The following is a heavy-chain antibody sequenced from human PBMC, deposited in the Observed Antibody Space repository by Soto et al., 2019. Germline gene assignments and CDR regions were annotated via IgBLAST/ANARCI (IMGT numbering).Heavy chain of an antibody. Sequence: EASVKVSCKASGYTFTSYGISWVRQAPGQGLEWMGWISAYNGNTNYAQKLQGRVTMTTDTSTSTAYMELRSLRSDDTAVYYCARHYGDYVLFYYYYGMDVWGQGTTVTVSS. V-gene: IGHV1-18*01. CDR3: ARHYGDYVLFYYYYGMDV. CDR2: ISAYNGNT. CDR1: GYTFTSYG. J-gene: IGHJ6*02. D-gene: IGHD4-17*01.